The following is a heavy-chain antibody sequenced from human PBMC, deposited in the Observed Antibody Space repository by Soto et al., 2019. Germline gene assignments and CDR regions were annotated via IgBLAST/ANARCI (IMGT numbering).Heavy chain of an antibody. V-gene: IGHV4-59*01. CDR1: GGSISSYY. D-gene: IGHD3-10*01. CDR3: ARRARGAYYFDY. CDR2: IYYSGST. J-gene: IGHJ4*02. Sequence: SETLSLTCTVSGGSISSYYWSWIRQPPGKGLEWIGYIYYSGSTNYNPSLKSRVTISVDTSKNQFSLKLSSVTAADTAVYYCARRARGAYYFDYWGQGTLVTVSS.